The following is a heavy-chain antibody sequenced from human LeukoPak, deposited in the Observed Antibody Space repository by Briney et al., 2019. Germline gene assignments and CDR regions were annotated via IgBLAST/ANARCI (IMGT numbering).Heavy chain of an antibody. CDR3: TRDLMDYDVSTGLHHYYMDV. J-gene: IGHJ6*02. CDR2: INGDGRNI. CDR1: GFTFSSYW. V-gene: IGHV3-74*01. Sequence: PGGSLRLSCVASGFTFSSYWMHWVRHDPRKGLVWVSRINGDGRNINYADSVRGRFTISRDNAKNTLYLQMNTQRVEDTAVYYCTRDLMDYDVSTGLHHYYMDVWGQGTTVTVSS. D-gene: IGHD3-9*01.